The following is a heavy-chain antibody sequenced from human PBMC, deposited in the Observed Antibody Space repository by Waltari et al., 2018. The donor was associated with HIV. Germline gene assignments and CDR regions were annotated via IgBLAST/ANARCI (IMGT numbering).Heavy chain of an antibody. Sequence: EVQLVESGGGLIQPGGSLRLSCVGSGLIVSSNYMTWVRQAPGKGLEWVSVIYSGGSTDYADSVRGRFSISRDDSKNTLYLQMNSLTVEDTAIYYCVFSYYEYGVDVWGQGATVTVS. CDR1: GLIVSSNY. CDR3: VFSYYEYGVDV. V-gene: IGHV3-53*01. D-gene: IGHD3-16*01. CDR2: IYSGGST. J-gene: IGHJ6*02.